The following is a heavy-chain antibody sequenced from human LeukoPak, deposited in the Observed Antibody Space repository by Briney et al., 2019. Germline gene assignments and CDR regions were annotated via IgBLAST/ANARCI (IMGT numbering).Heavy chain of an antibody. V-gene: IGHV4-39*01. CDR2: IFSSGGT. CDR3: ARGGVQLWLRGPNWFDP. Sequence: SETLSLTCTVSGGSISSSSHSWGWIRQPPGNGLEWLGNIFSSGGTYYNPSLKSRVTISVDTSKNQFSLKLSSVTAADTAVYYCARGGVQLWLRGPNWFDPWGQGTLVTVSS. CDR1: GGSISSSSHS. D-gene: IGHD5-18*01. J-gene: IGHJ5*02.